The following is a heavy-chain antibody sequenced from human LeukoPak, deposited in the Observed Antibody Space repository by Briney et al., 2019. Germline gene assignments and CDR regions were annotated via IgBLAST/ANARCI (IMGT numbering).Heavy chain of an antibody. Sequence: GGSLRLSCAASGFTFSSYAMSWVRQAPGKGLEWVSAISGSGGSTYYADSVKGRFTISRDNSKNTLYLQMNSLRAEDTAVYYCAELARVVVAATYDYWGQGTLVTVSS. J-gene: IGHJ4*02. V-gene: IGHV3-23*01. CDR3: AELARVVVAATYDY. D-gene: IGHD2-15*01. CDR1: GFTFSSYA. CDR2: ISGSGGST.